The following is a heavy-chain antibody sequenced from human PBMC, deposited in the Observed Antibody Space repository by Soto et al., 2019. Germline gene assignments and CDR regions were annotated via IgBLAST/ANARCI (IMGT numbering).Heavy chain of an antibody. CDR2: IGTAGDP. D-gene: IGHD6-13*01. V-gene: IGHV3-13*05. CDR3: ARGGASIAAAGPRRGYFDL. CDR1: GFTFSSYD. J-gene: IGHJ2*01. Sequence: PGGSLRLSCAASGFTFSSYDMHWVRQATGKGLEWVSAIGTAGDPYYPGSVKGRFTISRENAKNSLYLQMNSLRAGDTAVYYCARGGASIAAAGPRRGYFDLWGRGTLVTVSS.